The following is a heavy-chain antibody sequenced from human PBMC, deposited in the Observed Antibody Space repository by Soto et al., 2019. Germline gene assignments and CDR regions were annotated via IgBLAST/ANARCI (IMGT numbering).Heavy chain of an antibody. CDR2: ISSSGSTI. CDR3: ACSWPYYYYYYGMDV. D-gene: IGHD2-15*01. Sequence: GGSLRLSCAASGFTFSDYYMRWIRQAPGKGLEWVSYISSSGSTIYYADSVKGRFTISRDNAKNSLYLQMNSLRAEDTAVYYCACSWPYYYYYYGMDVWGQGTTVTVSS. V-gene: IGHV3-11*01. J-gene: IGHJ6*02. CDR1: GFTFSDYY.